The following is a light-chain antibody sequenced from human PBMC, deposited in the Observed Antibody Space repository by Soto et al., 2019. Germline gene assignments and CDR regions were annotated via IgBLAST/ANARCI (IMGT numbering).Light chain of an antibody. J-gene: IGLJ1*01. Sequence: QSVLAQPASVSGSPGQSITISCTGTNSEIGAYNYVSWYQHHPGKAPRLMIFEVSNRPSAVASRFSGSKSGNTASLTISGLQADDEADYYCLSYTTTSTLVLRPGTKVTVL. CDR3: LSYTTTSTLV. CDR2: EVS. CDR1: NSEIGAYNY. V-gene: IGLV2-14*01.